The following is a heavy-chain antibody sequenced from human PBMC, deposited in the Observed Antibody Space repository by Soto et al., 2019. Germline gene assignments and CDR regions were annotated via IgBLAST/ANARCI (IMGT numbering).Heavy chain of an antibody. D-gene: IGHD6-13*01. J-gene: IGHJ6*02. V-gene: IGHV4-59*01. Sequence: SETLSLTCSVSGVSIRSYYWTWIRQPPGKGLELIGYIYYSGGTNYNPSLKSRVTMSVDTSNNQFSLNLNSVTVADTAVYYCAREGSSSWSGDYGMDVWGQGTTVT. CDR1: GVSIRSYY. CDR3: AREGSSSWSGDYGMDV. CDR2: IYYSGGT.